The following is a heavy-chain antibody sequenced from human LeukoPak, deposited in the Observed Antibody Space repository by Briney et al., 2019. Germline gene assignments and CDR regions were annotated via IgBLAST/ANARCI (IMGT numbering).Heavy chain of an antibody. J-gene: IGHJ4*02. CDR3: ARDGYNLLHFDY. CDR1: GGSISSHY. Sequence: SETLSLTCTVSGGSISSHYWSWIRQPPGKGLEWIGYIYYSGSTNYNPSLKSRVTISVDTSKNQFSLKLSSVTAADTAVYYCARDGYNLLHFDYWGQGTLVTVSS. CDR2: IYYSGST. D-gene: IGHD5-24*01. V-gene: IGHV4-59*11.